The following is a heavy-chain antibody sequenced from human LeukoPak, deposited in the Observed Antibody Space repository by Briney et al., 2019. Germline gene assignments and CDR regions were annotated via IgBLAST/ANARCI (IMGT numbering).Heavy chain of an antibody. Sequence: ASVKVSCKASGYTITSYYMHRVRQAPGQGLEWMGWINPNSGGTNYAQKFQGRVTMTRDTSISTAYMELSRLRSDDTAVYYCARDSDYGDYDPQFDYWGQGTLVTVSS. CDR3: ARDSDYGDYDPQFDY. V-gene: IGHV1-2*02. J-gene: IGHJ4*02. CDR1: GYTITSYY. CDR2: INPNSGGT. D-gene: IGHD4-17*01.